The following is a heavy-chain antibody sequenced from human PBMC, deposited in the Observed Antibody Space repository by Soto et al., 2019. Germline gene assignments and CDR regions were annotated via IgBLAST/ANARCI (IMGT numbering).Heavy chain of an antibody. CDR1: GYTFTSYG. CDR3: ARDRGSCALDY. CDR2: ISAYNVNT. J-gene: IGHJ4*02. Sequence: QVQLVQSGAEVKKPGASVNVSCTASGYTFTSYGFNWVRQAPGQGREWMGWISAYNVNTNYAQKLQGRVTMTTDTSTSTAYMELRSLRADDTAVYYCARDRGSCALDYWGQGTLVTVSS. V-gene: IGHV1-18*01. D-gene: IGHD1-26*01.